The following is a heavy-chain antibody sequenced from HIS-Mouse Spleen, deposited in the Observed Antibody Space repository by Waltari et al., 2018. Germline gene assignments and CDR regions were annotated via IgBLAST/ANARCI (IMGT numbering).Heavy chain of an antibody. V-gene: IGHV3-30*18. CDR3: AKEGLIVGATNWFDP. D-gene: IGHD1-26*01. CDR2: ISYDGSNK. J-gene: IGHJ5*02. CDR1: GFTFLTYG. Sequence: QVQLVESGGGVVQPGSSLRLYCAAFGFTFLTYGLPWVRQAPGKGLEWVAVISYDGSNKYYADSVKGRFTISRDNSKNTLYLQMNSLRAEDTAVYYCAKEGLIVGATNWFDPWGQGTLVTVSS.